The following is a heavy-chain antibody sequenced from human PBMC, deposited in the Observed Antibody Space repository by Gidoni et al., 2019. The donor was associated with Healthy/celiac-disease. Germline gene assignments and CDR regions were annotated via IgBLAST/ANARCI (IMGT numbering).Heavy chain of an antibody. CDR1: GCPFSHYY. CDR2: ISSSGRTI. V-gene: IGHV3-11*01. D-gene: IGHD3-10*01. J-gene: IGHJ4*02. CDR3: ARDLEWVNYYGSGSSFDY. Sequence: QVQLVESGGGLVKPGGSLSLSCSASGCPFSHYYRSWIRQAPGNGLEWVSYISSSGRTIYYADAVKGRFTISRDKAKNSLYLQMNSLRAEDTAVYYCARDLEWVNYYGSGSSFDYWGQGTLVTVSS.